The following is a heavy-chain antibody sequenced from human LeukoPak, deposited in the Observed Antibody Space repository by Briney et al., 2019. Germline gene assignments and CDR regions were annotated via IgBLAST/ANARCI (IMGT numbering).Heavy chain of an antibody. Sequence: ASVKVSCKASGYTFTSYDTNWVRQATGQGLEWMGWMNPNSGNTGYAQKFQGRVTMTRNTSISTAYMELSSLRSEDTAVYYCARRVAARRRWFDPWGQGTLVTVSS. V-gene: IGHV1-8*01. D-gene: IGHD6-6*01. CDR1: GYTFTSYD. CDR3: ARRVAARRRWFDP. J-gene: IGHJ5*02. CDR2: MNPNSGNT.